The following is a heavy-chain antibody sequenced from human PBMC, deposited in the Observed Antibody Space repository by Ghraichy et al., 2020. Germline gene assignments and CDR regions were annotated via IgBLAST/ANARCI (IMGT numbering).Heavy chain of an antibody. CDR3: ASRPRDYYGMDV. CDR2: IYYSGST. J-gene: IGHJ6*02. Sequence: SETLSLTCTVSGGSISSYYWSWIRQPPGKGLEWIGYIYYSGSTNYNPSLKSRVTISVDTSKNQFSLKLSSVTAADTAVYYCASRPRDYYGMDVWGQGTTVTVSS. V-gene: IGHV4-59*08. CDR1: GGSISSYY.